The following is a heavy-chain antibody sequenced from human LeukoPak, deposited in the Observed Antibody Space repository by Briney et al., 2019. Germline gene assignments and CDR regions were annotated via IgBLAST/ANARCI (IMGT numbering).Heavy chain of an antibody. CDR2: ISGSGGST. J-gene: IGHJ4*02. CDR3: LECTSEYSSSWYNPLED. Sequence: GGSLSLSCAASGFTFSSYAMSWLRQAPGKGLEWVSAISGSGGSTYYADSVKGRFTISRDYTRNTLYLQMNSLRAEVTYVYYCLECTSEYSSSWYNPLEDWGQGTLVTASS. D-gene: IGHD6-13*01. CDR1: GFTFSSYA. V-gene: IGHV3-23*01.